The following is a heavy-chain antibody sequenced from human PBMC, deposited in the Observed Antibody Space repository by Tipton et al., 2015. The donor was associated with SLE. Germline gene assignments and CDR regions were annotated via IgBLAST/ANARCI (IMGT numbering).Heavy chain of an antibody. D-gene: IGHD3-10*01. CDR3: ARDSVGITRGDAFDI. V-gene: IGHV4-61*09. J-gene: IGHJ3*02. CDR2: IYPSGST. Sequence: TLSLTCSVSGDSVTSGISYWSWLRQPAGKGLEWIGQIYPSGSTDYNPSLRGRVTLSLDTSKNQFSLTLTSVTVADTALYFCARDSVGITRGDAFDIWGQGTMVAVSS. CDR1: GDSVTSGISY.